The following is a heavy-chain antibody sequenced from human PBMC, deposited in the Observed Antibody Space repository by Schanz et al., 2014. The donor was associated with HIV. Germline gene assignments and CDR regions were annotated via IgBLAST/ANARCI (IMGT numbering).Heavy chain of an antibody. CDR3: AKDGGSRGRRRGMDV. V-gene: IGHV3-23*01. CDR1: GFTFSNFA. J-gene: IGHJ6*02. CDR2: IDGVGDNT. D-gene: IGHD3-16*01. Sequence: EVQLLESGGGSVQPGGSLRLSCAASGFTFSNFAMSWVRQAPGKGLEWVSAIDGVGDNTYYADSVKGRFTISRDNSKNTLYLQINSLRIDDTAVYYCAKDGGSRGRRRGMDVWGQGTTVTVSS.